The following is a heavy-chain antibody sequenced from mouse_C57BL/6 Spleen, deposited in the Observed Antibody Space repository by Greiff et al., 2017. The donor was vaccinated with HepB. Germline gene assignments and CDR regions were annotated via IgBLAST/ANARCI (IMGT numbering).Heavy chain of an antibody. V-gene: IGHV1-80*01. CDR3: ARSNYDYDPYYAMDY. CDR2: LYPGDGDT. Sequence: VQLQQSGAALVKPGASVMISCKASGYAFSSYWMNWVKQRPGKGLEWIGQLYPGDGDTISNGKFKGKATLTADKSSSTAYMQLSCLTSEVSAVDICARSNYDYDPYYAMDYWGQGTSVTVSA. CDR1: GYAFSSYW. D-gene: IGHD2-4*01. J-gene: IGHJ4*01.